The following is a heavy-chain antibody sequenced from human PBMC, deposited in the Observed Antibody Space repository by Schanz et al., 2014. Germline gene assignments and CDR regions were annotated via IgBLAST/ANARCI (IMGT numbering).Heavy chain of an antibody. D-gene: IGHD1-1*01. CDR2: ITYNGGTI. CDR3: ARDRRNADLDY. J-gene: IGHJ4*02. V-gene: IGHV3-48*01. CDR1: GITFSSYS. Sequence: EVQLVESGGGLVQPGGSLRLSCAASGITFSSYSFNWVRQAPGKGLEWISYITYNGGTIYYADSVKGRFTISRDNAKNSLYLEMNSLRAEDTALYYCARDRRNADLDYWGQGTLVTVSS.